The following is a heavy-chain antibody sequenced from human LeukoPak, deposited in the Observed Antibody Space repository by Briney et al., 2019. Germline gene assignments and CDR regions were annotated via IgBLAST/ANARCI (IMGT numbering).Heavy chain of an antibody. Sequence: GGSLRLSCAASGFTFSSYGMPWVRQAPGKGLEWVAVIWYDGSNKYYADSVKGRFTISRDNSKNTLYLQMNSLRAEDTAVYYCASGNYYYYYGMDVWGQGTTVTVSS. CDR3: ASGNYYYYYGMDV. J-gene: IGHJ6*02. CDR1: GFTFSSYG. V-gene: IGHV3-33*01. CDR2: IWYDGSNK.